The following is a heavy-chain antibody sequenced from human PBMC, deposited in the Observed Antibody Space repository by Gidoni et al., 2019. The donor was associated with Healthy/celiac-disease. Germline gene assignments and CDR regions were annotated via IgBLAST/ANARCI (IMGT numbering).Heavy chain of an antibody. Sequence: QVQLQESGPGLVKPSGTLSLTCAVSGGPISSSNWWSWVRQPPGKGLEWIGEIYHSGSTNYNPSLKSRVTISVDKSKNQFSLKLSSVTAADTAVYYCARRRGDYYDSSGYYFGYWGQGTLVTVSS. D-gene: IGHD3-22*01. V-gene: IGHV4-4*02. CDR3: ARRRGDYYDSSGYYFGY. CDR2: IYHSGST. J-gene: IGHJ4*02. CDR1: GGPISSSNW.